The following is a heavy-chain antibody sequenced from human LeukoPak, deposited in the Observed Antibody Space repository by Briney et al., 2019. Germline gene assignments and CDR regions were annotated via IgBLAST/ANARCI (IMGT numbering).Heavy chain of an antibody. CDR2: IYYSGST. D-gene: IGHD5-12*01. J-gene: IGHJ4*02. V-gene: IGHV4-31*03. Sequence: SETLSLTCTVSGGSISSGGYYWSWIRQHPGKGLEWIGYIYYSGSTYYNPSPKSRVTISVDTSKNQFSLKLSSVTAADTAVYYCARAGGYEAYYFDYWGQGTLVTVSS. CDR1: GGSISSGGYY. CDR3: ARAGGYEAYYFDY.